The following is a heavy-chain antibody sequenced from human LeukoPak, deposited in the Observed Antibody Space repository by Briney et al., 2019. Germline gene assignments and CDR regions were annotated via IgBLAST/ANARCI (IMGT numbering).Heavy chain of an antibody. D-gene: IGHD3-9*01. CDR2: IYYSGST. J-gene: IGHJ4*02. V-gene: IGHV4-59*01. Sequence: KPSETLSLTCTVSGGSISSYYWSWIRQPPGKGLEWIGYIYYSGSTNYNPSPKSRVTISVDTSKNQFSLKLSSVTAADTAVYYCASTDILTGTTFDYWGQGTLVTVSS. CDR3: ASTDILTGTTFDY. CDR1: GGSISSYY.